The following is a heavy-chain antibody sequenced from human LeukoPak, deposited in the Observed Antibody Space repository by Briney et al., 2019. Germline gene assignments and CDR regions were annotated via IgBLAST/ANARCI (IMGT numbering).Heavy chain of an antibody. Sequence: SETLSLTRAVYGGSFSGYYWSWIRQPPGKGLEWIGEINHSGSTNYNPSLKSRVTISVDTSKNQLSLKLSSVTAADTAVYYCARRLDAFDIWGQGTMVTVSS. J-gene: IGHJ3*02. V-gene: IGHV4-34*01. CDR3: ARRLDAFDI. CDR2: INHSGST. CDR1: GGSFSGYY. D-gene: IGHD6-25*01.